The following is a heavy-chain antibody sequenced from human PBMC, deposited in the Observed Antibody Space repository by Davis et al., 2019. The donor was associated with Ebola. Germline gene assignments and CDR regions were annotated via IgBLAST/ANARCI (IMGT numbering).Heavy chain of an antibody. CDR3: ARDGYWEDRGWMQH. V-gene: IGHV3-48*04. CDR2: INSSAKNI. Sequence: PGGSLRLSCAASGFTFSDYALNWVRQAPGKGLEWLSYINSSAKNIYYADSVKGRFTISTDNAKNSLYLQMNSLRAEDTAVYYCARDGYWEDRGWMQHWGQGTLVTVSS. J-gene: IGHJ1*01. CDR1: GFTFSDYA. D-gene: IGHD2-2*03.